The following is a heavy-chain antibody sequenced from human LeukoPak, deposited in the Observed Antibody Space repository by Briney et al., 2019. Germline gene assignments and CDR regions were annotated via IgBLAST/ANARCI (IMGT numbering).Heavy chain of an antibody. J-gene: IGHJ4*02. CDR3: ARVRRVYYYDSSGSLDY. Sequence: GGSLRLSCAASGFTFSSYAMHWVRQAPGKGLEWVAVISYDGSNKYYADSVKGRFTISRDNSKNTLYLQMNSLGAEDTAVYYCARVRRVYYYDSSGSLDYWGQGTLVTVSS. V-gene: IGHV3-30-3*01. D-gene: IGHD3-22*01. CDR2: ISYDGSNK. CDR1: GFTFSSYA.